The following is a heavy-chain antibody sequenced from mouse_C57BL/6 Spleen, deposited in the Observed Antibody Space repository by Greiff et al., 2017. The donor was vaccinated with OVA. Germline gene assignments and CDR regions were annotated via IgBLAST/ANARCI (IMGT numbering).Heavy chain of an antibody. CDR3: ARRAYGNYYAMDY. V-gene: IGHV1-61*01. D-gene: IGHD2-1*01. CDR1: GYTFTSYW. Sequence: QVQLQQPGAELVRPGSSVKLSCKASGYTFTSYWMDWVKQRPGQGLEWIGYIYPSDSETHYNQKFKDKATLTVDKSSSTAYMQLSSLTSEDSAVYYCARRAYGNYYAMDYWGQGTSVTVSS. J-gene: IGHJ4*01. CDR2: IYPSDSET.